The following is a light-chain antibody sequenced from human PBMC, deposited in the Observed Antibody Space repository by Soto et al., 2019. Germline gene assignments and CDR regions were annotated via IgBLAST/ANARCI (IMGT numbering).Light chain of an antibody. Sequence: EIVLTQSPGTLSVSPGERATLSCRASQSLSTYSLAWYQQKPGQTPRLLIYAASTRDTDIPDRFNGSGSETDFALTISSLGRQDFALYYCQQYEASPLTLGPGTKVHV. CDR2: AAS. CDR3: QQYEASPLT. CDR1: QSLSTYS. J-gene: IGKJ3*01. V-gene: IGKV3-20*01.